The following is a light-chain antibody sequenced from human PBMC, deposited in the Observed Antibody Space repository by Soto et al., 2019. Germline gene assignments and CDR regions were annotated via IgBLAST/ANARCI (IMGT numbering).Light chain of an antibody. CDR1: NSDVGAYNY. V-gene: IGLV2-14*01. Sequence: QSALTQPASVSGSPGQSITISCTGTNSDVGAYNYVSWYQHHPGKAPKLLIYEVTNRPSGISNRFSGSKSGNTASLTISGLQPEDEANYCCGSYTSSSTLVFGAGTKVTVL. J-gene: IGLJ2*01. CDR2: EVT. CDR3: GSYTSSSTLV.